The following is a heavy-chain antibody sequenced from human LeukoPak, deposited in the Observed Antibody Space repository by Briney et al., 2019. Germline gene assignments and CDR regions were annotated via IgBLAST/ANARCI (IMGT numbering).Heavy chain of an antibody. V-gene: IGHV3-30*02. CDR3: AGGLVTAEINDAFDI. CDR2: IRYDGSNK. J-gene: IGHJ3*02. Sequence: GWAVTLPRPACGFTFSSYGMHWVRPAAGRGREGVAFIRYDGSNKYYADSVKGRFTISRDNSKHTLYLQMNSLRAEDTAVYYCAGGLVTAEINDAFDIWGQGTMVTVSS. D-gene: IGHD2-21*02. CDR1: GFTFSSYG.